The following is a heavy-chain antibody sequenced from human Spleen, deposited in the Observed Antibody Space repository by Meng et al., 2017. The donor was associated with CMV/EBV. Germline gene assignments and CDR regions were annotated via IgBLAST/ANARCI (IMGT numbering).Heavy chain of an antibody. D-gene: IGHD3-10*01. CDR2: ITGSGGST. CDR1: GFSFSHYA. J-gene: IGHJ3*02. V-gene: IGHV3-23*01. CDR3: AKEVFRGAFSAFDI. Sequence: GESLKISCAASGFSFSHYAMSWVRQAPGKGLKWVSTITGSGGSTSYADSVEGRFSISRDNSEKMVHLQMNSLRIEDTAVYYCAKEVFRGAFSAFDIWGQGTMVTVSS.